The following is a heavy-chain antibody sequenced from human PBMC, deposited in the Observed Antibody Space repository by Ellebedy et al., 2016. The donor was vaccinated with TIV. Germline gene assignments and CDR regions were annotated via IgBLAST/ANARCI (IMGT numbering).Heavy chain of an antibody. Sequence: GGSLRLSCAASGFTFSNYWMSWVRQAPGKGLEWVANIKQDGSEKYYVDSVKGRFPISRDNAKNSLYVQMNSLRDEDTAVYYCARDQWLGRAYYFDSWGQGTLATVSS. J-gene: IGHJ4*02. V-gene: IGHV3-7*01. CDR1: GFTFSNYW. CDR3: ARDQWLGRAYYFDS. CDR2: IKQDGSEK. D-gene: IGHD6-19*01.